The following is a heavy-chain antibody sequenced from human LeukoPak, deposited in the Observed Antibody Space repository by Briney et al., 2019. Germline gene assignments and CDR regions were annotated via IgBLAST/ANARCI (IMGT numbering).Heavy chain of an antibody. CDR2: FWSHGPRE. CDR3: ATNDDTSSHYSFFQF. J-gene: IGHJ4*02. D-gene: IGHD6-13*01. Sequence: GGSLRLSCAASEFTLTRYVIHWIRQAPGKGLEWVAVFWSHGPREFYADSVKDRFSISRNISTSTVFLQLNSLRAEDTAVYYCATNDDTSSHYSFFQFWGQGTRVTVSS. V-gene: IGHV3-33*02. CDR1: EFTLTRYV.